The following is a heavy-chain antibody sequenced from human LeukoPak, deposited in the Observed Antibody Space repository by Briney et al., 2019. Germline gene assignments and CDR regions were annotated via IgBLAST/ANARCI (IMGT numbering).Heavy chain of an antibody. V-gene: IGHV3-48*01. CDR2: ISSTGGTT. CDR3: ARDLHPSGGYSYGYSDY. Sequence: GGSLRLSCAASGITFSSYGMSWVRQAPGKGLEWVSSISSTGGTTYYADSVKGRFTISRDNAKNSLYLQMNSLRAEDTAVYYCARDLHPSGGYSYGYSDYWGQGTLVTVSS. J-gene: IGHJ4*02. CDR1: GITFSSYG. D-gene: IGHD5-18*01.